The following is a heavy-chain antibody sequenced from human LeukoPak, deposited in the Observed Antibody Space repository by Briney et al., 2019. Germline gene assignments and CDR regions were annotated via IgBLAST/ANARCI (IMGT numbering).Heavy chain of an antibody. V-gene: IGHV4-59*01. CDR3: ARVGTTTVTTYVFDY. D-gene: IGHD4-17*01. CDR1: SGSIRTSY. J-gene: IGHJ4*02. CDR2: IYYSGST. Sequence: KPSETLSLTCTVSSGSIRTSYCSWIRQPPGKGLEWIGYIYYSGSTNYNPSLKSRVTISVDTSRNQFSLKLSSVTAADTAVYYCARVGTTTVTTYVFDYWGQGTLVTVSS.